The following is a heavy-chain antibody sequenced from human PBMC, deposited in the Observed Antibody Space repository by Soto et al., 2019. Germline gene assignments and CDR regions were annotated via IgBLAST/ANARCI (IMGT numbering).Heavy chain of an antibody. V-gene: IGHV4-59*01. D-gene: IGHD2-15*01. CDR2: ISYSGST. J-gene: IGHJ5*02. Sequence: SETLSLTCTVSGGSISTYYWSWIRQPPGKRLEWIGFISYSGSTNYSPSLESRVTISIDTSKKYFSLKLSSVTAADTAVYYCARGGYCSGNSCYGRWFDPWGQGTLVTVSS. CDR3: ARGGYCSGNSCYGRWFDP. CDR1: GGSISTYY.